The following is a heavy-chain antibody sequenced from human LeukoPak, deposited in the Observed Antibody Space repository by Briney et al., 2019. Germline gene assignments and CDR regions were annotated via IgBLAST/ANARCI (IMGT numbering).Heavy chain of an antibody. D-gene: IGHD4-17*01. J-gene: IGHJ4*02. CDR2: LYTSGNT. Sequence: PSETLSLTCTVSGDSVTNATNYWSWIRQPAGKGLEWIGRLYTSGNTNYNPSLNGRVTISVDTSKSQFSLKLSSVTAADTAVYYCARTKKVDHGDYENYFGYWGQGTLVTVSS. V-gene: IGHV4-61*02. CDR1: GDSVTNATNY. CDR3: ARTKKVDHGDYENYFGY.